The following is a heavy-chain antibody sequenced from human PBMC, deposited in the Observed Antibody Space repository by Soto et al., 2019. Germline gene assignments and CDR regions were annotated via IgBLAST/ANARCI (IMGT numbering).Heavy chain of an antibody. CDR1: GGAFSSYA. D-gene: IGHD6-6*01. Sequence: SVKVSCKASGGAFSSYAISWVRQAPGQGLEWMGGIIPIFGTANYAQKFQGRVTITADESTSTAYMELSSLRSEDTAVYYCARDKGPFKYSSSSGFFDYWGQGTLVTVSS. V-gene: IGHV1-69*13. J-gene: IGHJ4*02. CDR3: ARDKGPFKYSSSSGFFDY. CDR2: IIPIFGTA.